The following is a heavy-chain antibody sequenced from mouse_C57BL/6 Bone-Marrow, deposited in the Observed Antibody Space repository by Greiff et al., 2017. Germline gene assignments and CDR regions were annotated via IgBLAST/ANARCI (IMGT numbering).Heavy chain of an antibody. Sequence: QVQLQQSGAELMKPGASVKLSCKATGYTFTGYWIEWVKQRPGHGLEWIGEILPGSGSTNYNEKFKGKATFTADTSSNTAYMHLSSLTTEDSAIYYCARRDYYDSSFAYWGQGTLVTVSA. CDR2: ILPGSGST. CDR3: ARRDYYDSSFAY. D-gene: IGHD1-1*01. V-gene: IGHV1-9*01. J-gene: IGHJ3*01. CDR1: GYTFTGYW.